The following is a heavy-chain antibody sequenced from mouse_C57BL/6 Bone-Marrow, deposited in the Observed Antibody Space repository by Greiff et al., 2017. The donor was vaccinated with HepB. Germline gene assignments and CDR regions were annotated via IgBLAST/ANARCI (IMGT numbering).Heavy chain of an antibody. V-gene: IGHV14-4*01. CDR2: IDPENGDT. CDR1: GFNIKDDY. D-gene: IGHD3-2*02. J-gene: IGHJ4*01. Sequence: EVQLQQSGAELVRPGASVKLSCTASGFNIKDDYMHWVKQRPEQGLEWIGWIDPENGDTEYASKFQGKATITADTSSNTAYLQLSSLTPEDTAVYYCTTAQATSYAMDYWGQGTSVTVSS. CDR3: TTAQATSYAMDY.